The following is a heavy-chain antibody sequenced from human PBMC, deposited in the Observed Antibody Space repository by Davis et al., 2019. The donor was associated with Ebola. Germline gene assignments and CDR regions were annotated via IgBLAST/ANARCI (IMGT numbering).Heavy chain of an antibody. CDR1: GFTFSSYW. CDR2: IKQDGSEK. Sequence: GESLKISCAASGFTFSSYWMTWVRQAPGNGLEWVANIKQDGSEKYYVDSVKGRFTISRDNAKNSLYLQMNSLRAEDTAVYYCLYGMDVWGQGTTVTVSS. V-gene: IGHV3-7*01. CDR3: LYGMDV. J-gene: IGHJ6*02.